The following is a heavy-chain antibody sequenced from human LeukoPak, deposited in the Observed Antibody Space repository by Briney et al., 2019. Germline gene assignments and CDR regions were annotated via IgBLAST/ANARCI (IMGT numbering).Heavy chain of an antibody. V-gene: IGHV5-51*01. CDR2: IYPGDSDT. CDR3: ATAQSGAGPFAY. D-gene: IGHD6-19*01. Sequence: GDSLKISCQGSGYSFTSYWIGCVRQMPAEGLECMGIIYPGDSDTRYSPSFQGQVTISADKSISTPYLQWSSLKASDTAMYYCATAQSGAGPFAYWGQGTLVPVSS. CDR1: GYSFTSYW. J-gene: IGHJ4*02.